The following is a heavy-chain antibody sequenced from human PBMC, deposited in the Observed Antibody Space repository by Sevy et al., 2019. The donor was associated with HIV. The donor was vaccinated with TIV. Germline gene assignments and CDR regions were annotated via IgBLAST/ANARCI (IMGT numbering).Heavy chain of an antibody. V-gene: IGHV4-59*01. CDR2: VYYNGRT. CDR3: ARAWGGYYYAMDV. J-gene: IGHJ6*02. CDR1: GDSISGYY. Sequence: SETLSLTCTVSGDSISGYYWSWIRQPPGQGLQWIGNVYYNGRTNYNPSLKRRVTLSEDTSKNQFSLRLTSVTAADTAVYYCARAWGGYYYAMDVWGQGTMVTVSS. D-gene: IGHD2-21*01.